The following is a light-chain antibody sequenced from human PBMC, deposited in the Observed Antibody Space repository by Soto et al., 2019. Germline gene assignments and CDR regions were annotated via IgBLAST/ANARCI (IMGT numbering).Light chain of an antibody. Sequence: QSVLTQPPSASGSPGQSVTISCTGTSSDVGGYNYVSWYQQHPGKAPKLMIYEVNKRPSGVPDRFSGSKSGSTASLTVSGLQAEDEADYYCSSYAGRSTYVFGTGTKVTVL. J-gene: IGLJ1*01. CDR3: SSYAGRSTYV. CDR1: SSDVGGYNY. V-gene: IGLV2-8*01. CDR2: EVN.